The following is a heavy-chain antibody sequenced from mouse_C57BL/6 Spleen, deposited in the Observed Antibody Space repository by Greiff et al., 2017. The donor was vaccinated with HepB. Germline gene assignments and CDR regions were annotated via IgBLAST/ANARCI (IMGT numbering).Heavy chain of an antibody. Sequence: EVQVVESGGGLVKPGGSLKLSCAASGFTFSSYAMSWVRQTPEKRLEWVATISDGGSYTYYPDNVKGRFTISRDNAKNNLYLQMSHLKSEDTAMYYCARVGTTVGAMDYWGQGTSVTVSS. V-gene: IGHV5-4*01. J-gene: IGHJ4*01. CDR1: GFTFSSYA. D-gene: IGHD1-1*01. CDR3: ARVGTTVGAMDY. CDR2: ISDGGSYT.